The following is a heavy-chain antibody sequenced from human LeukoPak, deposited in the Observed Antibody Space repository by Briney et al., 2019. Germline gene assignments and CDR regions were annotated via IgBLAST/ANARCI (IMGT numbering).Heavy chain of an antibody. D-gene: IGHD4-17*01. CDR2: ISYDGSNK. CDR3: ARDATYDSYYYYGMDV. CDR1: GFTFSSYA. J-gene: IGHJ6*02. Sequence: PGGSLRLSCAASGFTFSSYAMHWVRQAPGKGLEWVAVISYDGSNKYYADSVKGRFTISRDNSKNTLYLQMNSLRAEDTAVYYCARDATYDSYYYYGMDVWGQGTTVTVSS. V-gene: IGHV3-30-3*01.